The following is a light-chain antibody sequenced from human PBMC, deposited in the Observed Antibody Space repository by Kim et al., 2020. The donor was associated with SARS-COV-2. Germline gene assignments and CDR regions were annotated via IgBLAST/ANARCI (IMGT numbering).Light chain of an antibody. Sequence: GQSIIISCTGTTSDVGSYNLVSWYQQHPGKAPKLMIYEVSKWPSGVSNRFSGSKSGNTASLTISGLHVEDEAYYYCCSYARSRTWVFGGGTQLTVL. CDR3: CSYARSRTWV. V-gene: IGLV2-23*02. J-gene: IGLJ3*02. CDR1: TSDVGSYNL. CDR2: EVS.